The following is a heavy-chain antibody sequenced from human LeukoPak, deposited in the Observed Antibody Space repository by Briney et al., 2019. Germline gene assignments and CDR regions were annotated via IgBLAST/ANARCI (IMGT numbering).Heavy chain of an antibody. V-gene: IGHV4-34*01. CDR2: INHSGST. CDR3: ARGRMYYDSSGYYYSEYNWFDP. J-gene: IGHJ5*02. Sequence: SETLSLTCAVYGGSFSGYYWTWIRQPPGKGLEWIGEINHSGSTNYNPSLKGRVTISVDTSKNQFSLKLSSVTAADTAVYYCARGRMYYDSSGYYYSEYNWFDPWGQGTLVTVSS. D-gene: IGHD3-22*01. CDR1: GGSFSGYY.